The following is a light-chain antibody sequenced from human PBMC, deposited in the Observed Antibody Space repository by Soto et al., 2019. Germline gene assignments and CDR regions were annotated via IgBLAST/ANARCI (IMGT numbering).Light chain of an antibody. CDR1: QTLSINS. CDR3: QQYDGAHLT. V-gene: IGKV3-20*01. J-gene: IGKJ3*01. CDR2: AAS. Sequence: EIVLTQSPDTLSLSPGERATLFCRASQTLSINSLAWYQQKPGQAPSLLIYAASTRDTGIPDRFNGSGSGTDFALTSNRLEPEDFAVYYCQQYDGAHLTFGPGTTVDVK.